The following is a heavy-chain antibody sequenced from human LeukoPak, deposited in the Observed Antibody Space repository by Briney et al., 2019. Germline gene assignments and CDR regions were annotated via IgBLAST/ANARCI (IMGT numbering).Heavy chain of an antibody. CDR3: ARAEARTIVDY. CDR2: INAGNGNT. CDR1: GYTFTSYA. Sequence: ASVKVSCKASGYTFTSYAMHWVRQAPGQRLERMGWINAGNGNTKYSQKFQGRVTITRDTSASTAYMELSSLRSEDTAVYYCARAEARTIVDYWGQGTLVTVSS. D-gene: IGHD1-1*01. V-gene: IGHV1-3*01. J-gene: IGHJ4*02.